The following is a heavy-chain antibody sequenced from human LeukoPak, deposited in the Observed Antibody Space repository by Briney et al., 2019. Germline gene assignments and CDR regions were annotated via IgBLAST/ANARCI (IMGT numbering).Heavy chain of an antibody. CDR3: ARIGSSGWPDFDY. D-gene: IGHD6-19*01. Sequence: SETLSLTCSVSGYSISSAYYWGWIRQPPGKGLEWIGTMCHSGSTNYNPSLKSRVTISIDTSKNRLSLKLGSVTAADTAVYYCARIGSSGWPDFDYWGQGTLVTVSS. CDR1: GYSISSAYY. V-gene: IGHV4-38-2*02. CDR2: MCHSGST. J-gene: IGHJ4*02.